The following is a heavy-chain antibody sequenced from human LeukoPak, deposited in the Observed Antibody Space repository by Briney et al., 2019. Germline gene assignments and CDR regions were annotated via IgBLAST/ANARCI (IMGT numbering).Heavy chain of an antibody. Sequence: PSETLSLTCTVSGGSISSSSYYWGWIRQPPGKGLEWIGYIYYSGSTNYNPSLKSRVTISVDTSKNQFSLKLSSVTAADTAVYYCAREHNTVQDYWGQGTLVTVSS. CDR2: IYYSGST. CDR3: AREHNTVQDY. V-gene: IGHV4-61*01. D-gene: IGHD2-8*02. CDR1: GGSISSSSYY. J-gene: IGHJ4*02.